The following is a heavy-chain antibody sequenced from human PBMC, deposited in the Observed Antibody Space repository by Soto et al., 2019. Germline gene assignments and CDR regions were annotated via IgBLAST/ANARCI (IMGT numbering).Heavy chain of an antibody. CDR2: ISSSNLI. CDR3: ARPYSGNYLSPFDY. D-gene: IGHD1-26*01. Sequence: PGGSLRLSCAASGFTFSSYSMNWVRQAPGKGLEWVSSISSSNLIYYTDSVKGRFTISRDNAENSLYLQMHSLRAEDTAVYYCARPYSGNYLSPFDYWGQGTLVTVSS. V-gene: IGHV3-21*01. J-gene: IGHJ4*02. CDR1: GFTFSSYS.